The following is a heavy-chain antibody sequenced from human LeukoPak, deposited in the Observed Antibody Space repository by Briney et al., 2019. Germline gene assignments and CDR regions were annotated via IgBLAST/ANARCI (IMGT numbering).Heavy chain of an antibody. CDR3: AREPYDFWSGPNWFDP. D-gene: IGHD3-3*01. V-gene: IGHV1-2*02. CDR2: ISPNSGGT. J-gene: IGHJ5*02. Sequence: ASVKVSCKASGYTFTGYYMHWVRQAPGQGLEWMGWISPNSGGTNYAQKFQGRVTMTRDTSISTAYMELSRLRSDDTAVYYCAREPYDFWSGPNWFDPWGQGTLVTVSS. CDR1: GYTFTGYY.